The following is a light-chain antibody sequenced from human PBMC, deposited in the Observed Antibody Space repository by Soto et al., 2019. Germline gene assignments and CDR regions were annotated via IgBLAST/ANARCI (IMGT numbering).Light chain of an antibody. V-gene: IGKV4-1*01. CDR3: QQYDSRPWT. J-gene: IGKJ1*01. CDR2: WAS. CDR1: QSVLFSSNDKNY. Sequence: DIVMTQSPDSLAVSLGDRATINCKSSQSVLFSSNDKNYLAWYQQKPGQPPKLLIYWASTRESGVPDRFSGSGSGTDFTRTISSVQAEDVAVYYGQQYDSRPWTFGQGTKVEIK.